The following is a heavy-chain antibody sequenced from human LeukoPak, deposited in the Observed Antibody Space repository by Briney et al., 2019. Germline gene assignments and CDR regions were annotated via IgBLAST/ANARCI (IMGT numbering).Heavy chain of an antibody. CDR1: GFTFSGYS. CDR2: ISYDGTKE. J-gene: IGHJ4*02. D-gene: IGHD7-27*01. V-gene: IGHV3-30-3*01. Sequence: GGSLRLSCAASGFTFSGYSMDWVRQAPGKGLEWVAVISYDGTKEYYADSVKGRFTISRDNSKNTVYLQTNSLRADDTAVYYCSRGTNWGFGYWGQGTLVTVSS. CDR3: SRGTNWGFGY.